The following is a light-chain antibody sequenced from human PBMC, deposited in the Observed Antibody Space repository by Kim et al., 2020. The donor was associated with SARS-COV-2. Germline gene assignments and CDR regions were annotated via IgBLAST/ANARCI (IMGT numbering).Light chain of an antibody. V-gene: IGLV1-51*01. CDR1: TSNIGKNY. CDR3: AAWDSNLSGVF. J-gene: IGLJ2*01. Sequence: QSVLTQPPSVSAAPGQRVTISCSGTTSNIGKNYVSWHQQFPGSAPKLLIYDNDKRPSEIPDRFSAAKSGTSATLDIAGLQTGDEAHYYCAAWDSNLSGVFFGGGTQLTVL. CDR2: DND.